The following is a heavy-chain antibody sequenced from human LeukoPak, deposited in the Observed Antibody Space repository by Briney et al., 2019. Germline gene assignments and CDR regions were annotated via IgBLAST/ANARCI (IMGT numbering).Heavy chain of an antibody. V-gene: IGHV3-23*01. D-gene: IGHD1-26*01. CDR1: GFTFSSYA. Sequence: GGSLRLSCAASGFTFSSYAMSWVRQAPGKGLEWVSAISGSGGSTYYADSVKGRFTISRDNSKNTLYLQMNSLRAEDTAVYYCAKDFFSGSYSSSLSLFDYWGQGTLVTVSS. J-gene: IGHJ4*02. CDR2: ISGSGGST. CDR3: AKDFFSGSYSSSLSLFDY.